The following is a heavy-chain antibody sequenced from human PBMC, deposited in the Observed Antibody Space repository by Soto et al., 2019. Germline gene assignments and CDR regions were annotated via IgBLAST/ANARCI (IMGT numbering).Heavy chain of an antibody. D-gene: IGHD3-22*01. V-gene: IGHV1-69*13. CDR1: GGTFSSYA. Sequence: GASVKLSCKASGGTFSSYAISWVRQAPGQGLEWMGGIIPIFGTANYAQKFQGRVTITADESTSTAYMELSSLRSEDTAVYYCARARRYYDSSGWIDYWGQGTLVTVSS. CDR3: ARARRYYDSSGWIDY. J-gene: IGHJ4*02. CDR2: IIPIFGTA.